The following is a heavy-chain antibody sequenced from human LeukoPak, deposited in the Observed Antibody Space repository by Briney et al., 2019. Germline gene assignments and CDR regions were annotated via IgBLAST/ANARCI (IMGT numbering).Heavy chain of an antibody. J-gene: IGHJ4*02. V-gene: IGHV1-18*01. CDR3: ARDWGPYSSSWYDLFDY. CDR2: ISAYNDNT. D-gene: IGHD6-13*01. Sequence: ASVKVSCKASGYTFTSYGISWVRQAPGQGLEWMGWISAYNDNTNYAQKLQGRVTMTTDTSTSTAYMELRSLRSDDTAVYYCARDWGPYSSSWYDLFDYWGQGTLVTVSS. CDR1: GYTFTSYG.